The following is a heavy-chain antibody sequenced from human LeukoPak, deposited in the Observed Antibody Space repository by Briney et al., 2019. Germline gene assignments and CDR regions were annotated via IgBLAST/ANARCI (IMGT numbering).Heavy chain of an antibody. Sequence: ASVKVSCKASGYTFISYGITWVRQAPGQGLEWMGWISAYNGNTNYAQKLQGRVTMTTDTSTSTAYMELRSLRPDDTAVYYCARLERQLAPTDYWGQGTLVTVSS. V-gene: IGHV1-18*01. CDR2: ISAYNGNT. J-gene: IGHJ4*02. D-gene: IGHD6-13*01. CDR3: ARLERQLAPTDY. CDR1: GYTFISYG.